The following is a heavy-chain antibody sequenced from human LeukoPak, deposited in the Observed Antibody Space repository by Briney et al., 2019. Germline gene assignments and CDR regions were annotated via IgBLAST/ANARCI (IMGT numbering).Heavy chain of an antibody. Sequence: ASVKVCCKASGYTSTSYGISWVRQAPGQGLEWMGWISAYNGNTNYAQKLQGRVTMTTDTSTSTAYMELRSLRSDDTAVYYCARRGEGSGSYSTADYWGQGTLVTVSS. CDR1: GYTSTSYG. CDR2: ISAYNGNT. J-gene: IGHJ4*02. CDR3: ARRGEGSGSYSTADY. D-gene: IGHD3-10*01. V-gene: IGHV1-18*01.